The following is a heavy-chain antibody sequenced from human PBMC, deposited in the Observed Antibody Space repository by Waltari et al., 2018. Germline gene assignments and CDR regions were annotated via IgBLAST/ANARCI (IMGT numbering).Heavy chain of an antibody. CDR2: IYSGGST. Sequence: EVQLVETGGGLIQPGGSLRLSCAASGFTVSSNYMSWVRQAPGKGLGWVSGIYSGGSTCYADSVKGRFTISRDNSKNTLYLQMNSLRAEDTAVYYCARDLKVRGVIKGYYYYYMDVWGKGTTVTVSS. CDR1: GFTVSSNY. CDR3: ARDLKVRGVIKGYYYYYMDV. J-gene: IGHJ6*03. D-gene: IGHD3-10*01. V-gene: IGHV3-53*02.